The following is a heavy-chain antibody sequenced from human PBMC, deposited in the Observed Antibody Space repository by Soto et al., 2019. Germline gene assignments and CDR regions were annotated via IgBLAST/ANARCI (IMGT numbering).Heavy chain of an antibody. J-gene: IGHJ6*02. Sequence: SVKVSCKASGGTFSSYAISWVRQAPGQGLEWMGGIIPIFGTANYAQKFQGRVTITADESTSTAYMELSSLRSEDTAVYYCASRITIFGVVGEYYYYGMDVWGQGTTVTVSS. CDR3: ASRITIFGVVGEYYYYGMDV. D-gene: IGHD3-3*01. CDR1: GGTFSSYA. V-gene: IGHV1-69*13. CDR2: IIPIFGTA.